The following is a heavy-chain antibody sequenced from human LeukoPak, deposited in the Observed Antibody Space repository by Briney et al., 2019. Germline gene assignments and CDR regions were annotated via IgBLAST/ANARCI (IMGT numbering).Heavy chain of an antibody. CDR3: ARHLSTYSYGLDV. Sequence: PGGSLRLSCAASGFTFSNFWMSWVRQAPGKGLEWVANINPDGSAKYYVDSVKGRFTISRDNAENSLYLQMNSLRPEDTAVYYCARHLSTYSYGLDVWGQGTTVTVSS. D-gene: IGHD3-3*02. V-gene: IGHV3-7*01. J-gene: IGHJ6*02. CDR1: GFTFSNFW. CDR2: INPDGSAK.